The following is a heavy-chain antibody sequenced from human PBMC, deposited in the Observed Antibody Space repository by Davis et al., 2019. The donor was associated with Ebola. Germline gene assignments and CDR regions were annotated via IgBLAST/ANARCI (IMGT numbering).Heavy chain of an antibody. CDR2: ISVRSIT. V-gene: IGHV3-23*01. Sequence: GESLKISCAASGFIFSSYAMSWVRQAPGKGLEWVSSISVRSITYHADSVKGRFTISRDNSKNTLYLQMNSLRAEDTAVYYSAKVHPPTTVTTGWFDPWGKGTLVTVSS. CDR1: GFIFSSYA. D-gene: IGHD4-17*01. J-gene: IGHJ5*02. CDR3: AKVHPPTTVTTGWFDP.